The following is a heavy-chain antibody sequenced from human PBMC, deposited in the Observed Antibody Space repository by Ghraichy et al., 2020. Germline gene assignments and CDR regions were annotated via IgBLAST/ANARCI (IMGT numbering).Heavy chain of an antibody. V-gene: IGHV3-11*06. CDR2: ISRNGRDT. J-gene: IGHJ5*02. CDR3: VREGQELGKSGFDL. CDR1: GFRFRDHY. Sequence: GGSLRLSCGTSGFRFRDHYMSWVRQAPGKGLEWVSLISRNGRDTNYADSVRGRFTISRDNAKNSLYLQLSTLRVEDTAVYYCVREGQELGKSGFDLWGQGTLVTVSS. D-gene: IGHD6-25*01.